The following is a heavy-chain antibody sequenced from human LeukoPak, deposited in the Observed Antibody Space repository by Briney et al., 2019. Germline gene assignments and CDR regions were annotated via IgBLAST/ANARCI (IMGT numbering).Heavy chain of an antibody. V-gene: IGHV4-59*12. D-gene: IGHD1-26*01. CDR1: GGSISSYY. J-gene: IGHJ4*02. Sequence: SETLSLTCTVSGGSISSYYWSWIRQPPGKGLEWIGYIYYSGSTNYNPSLKSRVTMSVDSSKNQFSLRLSSVTAADTAVYYCARAEGATTIDYWGQGTLVTVSS. CDR3: ARAEGATTIDY. CDR2: IYYSGST.